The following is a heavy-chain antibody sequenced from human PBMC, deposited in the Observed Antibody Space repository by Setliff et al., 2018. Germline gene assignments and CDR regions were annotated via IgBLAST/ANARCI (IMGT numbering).Heavy chain of an antibody. CDR3: ARSPPNRGVGQGHYMDV. Sequence: ASVKVSCKTSGYTFNTFGISWVRRAPGQGLDWMGWISPCNGDTKSAQKFQGRVTMTIDTSTSTAYVEVRSLTSDDTAVYYCARSPPNRGVGQGHYMDVWGIGTTVTV. V-gene: IGHV1-18*01. CDR1: GYTFNTFG. J-gene: IGHJ6*03. CDR2: ISPCNGDT. D-gene: IGHD1-26*01.